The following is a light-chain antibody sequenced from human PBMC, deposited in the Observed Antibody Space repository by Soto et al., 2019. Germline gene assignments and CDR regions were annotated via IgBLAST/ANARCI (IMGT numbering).Light chain of an antibody. Sequence: QSVLTQPASVSGSPGQSITISCTGTSSDVGAFNYVSWYQQHPGKAPKLMIYEVTHRPSGISNRFSGSKSDNTASLTISGLQAEDEANYYCSSYTRSNTLVFGGGTKLTV. J-gene: IGLJ2*01. CDR1: SSDVGAFNY. CDR3: SSYTRSNTLV. V-gene: IGLV2-14*01. CDR2: EVT.